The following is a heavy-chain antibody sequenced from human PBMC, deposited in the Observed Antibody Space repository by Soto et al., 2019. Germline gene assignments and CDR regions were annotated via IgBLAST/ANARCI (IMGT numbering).Heavy chain of an antibody. Sequence: VKVFCKASGDTFIKYDINWVRQATGQGLEWMGWMNPSNGNAGYAQNFRGRVTMTSNTSITTAYMELSGLRYEDTALYYCARRKERSGPTYFDVWGQGTLVTVSS. CDR2: MNPSNGNA. CDR3: ARRKERSGPTYFDV. V-gene: IGHV1-8*01. D-gene: IGHD6-25*01. CDR1: GDTFIKYD. J-gene: IGHJ4*02.